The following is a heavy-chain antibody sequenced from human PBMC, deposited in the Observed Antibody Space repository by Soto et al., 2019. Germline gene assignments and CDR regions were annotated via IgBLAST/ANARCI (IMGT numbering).Heavy chain of an antibody. CDR3: ARDNSQKYGTPAASSWFHH. D-gene: IGHD2-15*01. CDR1: GFSFSDYF. V-gene: IGHV1-46*01. CDR2: INPSGDSR. J-gene: IGHJ5*02. Sequence: ASVKVSCKASGFSFSDYFMHWVRQAPGQGLEWMGIINPSGDSRNYAQKLQGRVTITRDTSTSTVYMDLSSLRYEDTAVYYCARDNSQKYGTPAASSWFHHWGQGTPVTVSS.